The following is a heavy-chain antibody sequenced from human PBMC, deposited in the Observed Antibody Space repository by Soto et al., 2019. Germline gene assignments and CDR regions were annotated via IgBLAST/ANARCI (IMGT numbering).Heavy chain of an antibody. J-gene: IGHJ6*02. Sequence: PSETLSLPCTVSGGSISSYYWSWIRQPPGKGLEWIGYIYYSGSTNYNPSLKSRVTISVDTSKNQFSLKLSSVTAADTAVYYCARVTFPYGSGSERYYYYYGMDVWGQGTTVTVS. CDR1: GGSISSYY. V-gene: IGHV4-59*08. D-gene: IGHD3-10*01. CDR3: ARVTFPYGSGSERYYYYYGMDV. CDR2: IYYSGST.